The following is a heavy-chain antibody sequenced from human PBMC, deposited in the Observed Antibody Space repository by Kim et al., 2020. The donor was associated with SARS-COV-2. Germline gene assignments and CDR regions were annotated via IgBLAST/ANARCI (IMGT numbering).Heavy chain of an antibody. CDR3: NKDVLAGGADV. Sequence: GGSLRLTCIASGFTFNDHSMHWVRQDPEKGLECISDIMFTSDGIGYAYSVNGRFTSSIDNAKNSLYLQMNSLIPDDTALYYCNKDVLAGGADVWGQGTAVIVSS. CDR1: GFTFNDHS. J-gene: IGHJ6*02. CDR2: IMFTSDGI. D-gene: IGHD3-3*02. V-gene: IGHV3-9*01.